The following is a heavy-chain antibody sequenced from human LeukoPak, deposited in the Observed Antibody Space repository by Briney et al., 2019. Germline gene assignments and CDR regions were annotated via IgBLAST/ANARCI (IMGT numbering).Heavy chain of an antibody. V-gene: IGHV3-23*01. CDR1: GFTFSSYS. CDR3: ARGRGSGYDFDY. CDR2: ISGNGGDT. J-gene: IGHJ4*02. D-gene: IGHD3-3*01. Sequence: PGGSLRLSCAASGFTFSSYSMSWVRQAPGKGLEWVSVISGNGGDTFYADSVKGRFTISRDNAKNSLYLQMNSLRAEDTAVYYCARGRGSGYDFDYWGQGTLVTVSS.